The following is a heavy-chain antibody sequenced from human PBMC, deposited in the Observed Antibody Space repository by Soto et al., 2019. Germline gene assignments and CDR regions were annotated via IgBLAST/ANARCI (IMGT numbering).Heavy chain of an antibody. CDR3: ARRYSSGRFDP. J-gene: IGHJ5*02. D-gene: IGHD6-19*01. Sequence: PSETLSLTCSVSGGSISSNYWSWIRQAPGKGLEWIGYIYYSGSTNYNPSLKSRVTISVDTSKNQFSLKMRSVTAADTAVYYCARRYSSGRFDPWGQGTLVTVSP. CDR2: IYYSGST. V-gene: IGHV4-59*08. CDR1: GGSISSNY.